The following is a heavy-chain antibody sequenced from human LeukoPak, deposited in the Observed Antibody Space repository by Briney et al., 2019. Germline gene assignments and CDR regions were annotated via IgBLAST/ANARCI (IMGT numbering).Heavy chain of an antibody. D-gene: IGHD3-10*01. V-gene: IGHV3-64*01. CDR1: GFVFRSYA. CDR2: ISSNGGNT. CDR3: ARRVGYYGSGNYFYYMDV. J-gene: IGHJ6*03. Sequence: GGSLRLSCAPSGFVFRSYAMHWGRQSPGKGLEYVSGISSNGGNTNYANFVKGRFTISRDNSKNTLYLQMGSLRAEDMAVYYCARRVGYYGSGNYFYYMDVWGKGTTVTVSS.